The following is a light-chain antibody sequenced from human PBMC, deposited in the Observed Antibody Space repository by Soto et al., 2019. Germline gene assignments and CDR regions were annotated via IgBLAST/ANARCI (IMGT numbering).Light chain of an antibody. J-gene: IGKJ4*01. Sequence: DIQLTQSPSFLSASVGDRVTITRRASQGISSYLAWYQQRPGKAPKFLMYAAPTLQSGVPSRFSGSGSGTEFALTISSLQPEDFATYYCQQLKNYPLTFGGGTKVDIK. CDR1: QGISSY. CDR3: QQLKNYPLT. CDR2: AAP. V-gene: IGKV1-9*01.